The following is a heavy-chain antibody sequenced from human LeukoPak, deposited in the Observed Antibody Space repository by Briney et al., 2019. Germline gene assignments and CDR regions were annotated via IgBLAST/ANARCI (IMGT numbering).Heavy chain of an antibody. V-gene: IGHV1-8*01. D-gene: IGHD2-2*01. CDR1: GYTFTSYD. Sequence: ASVKVSCKASGYTFTSYDINWVRQATGQGLEWMGWMNPNSGNTGYAQKFQGRVTMTRNTSISTAYMELSSLRSEDTAVYYGSRGLRGVVVPAARLKYYYYYMDVWGKGTTVPSP. CDR2: MNPNSGNT. CDR3: SRGLRGVVVPAARLKYYYYYMDV. J-gene: IGHJ6*03.